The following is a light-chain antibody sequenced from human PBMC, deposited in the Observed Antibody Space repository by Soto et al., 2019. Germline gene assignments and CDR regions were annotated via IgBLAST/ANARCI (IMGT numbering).Light chain of an antibody. V-gene: IGLV1-47*01. CDR3: AAWDDSLRGLWV. CDR2: RNN. CDR1: SSNIGSNY. Sequence: QSVLTQPPSASGTPGQRVIISCSGSSSNIGSNYVYWYQQLPGTAPKLLIYRNNQRPSGVPDRFSGSKSDTSASLAISGLRSEDEAAYYCAAWDDSLRGLWVFGGGTKVTVL. J-gene: IGLJ3*02.